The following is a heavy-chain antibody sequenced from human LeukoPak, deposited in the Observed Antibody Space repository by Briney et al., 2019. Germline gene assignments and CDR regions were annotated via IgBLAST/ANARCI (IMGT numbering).Heavy chain of an antibody. V-gene: IGHV1-69*04. D-gene: IGHD2-21*02. Sequence: SVKVSCKASGGTFSSYAISWVRQAPGQGLEWMGRIIPILGIANYAQKFQGRVTITADKSTSTAYMELSSLRSEDTAVYYCARANQYCGGDCYSFDNWGQGTLVTVSS. CDR2: IIPILGIA. J-gene: IGHJ4*02. CDR3: ARANQYCGGDCYSFDN. CDR1: GGTFSSYA.